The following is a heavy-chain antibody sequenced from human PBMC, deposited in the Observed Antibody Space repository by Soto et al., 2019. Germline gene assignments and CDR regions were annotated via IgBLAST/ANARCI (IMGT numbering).Heavy chain of an antibody. V-gene: IGHV3-9*01. CDR1: GFSFGDYA. CDR2: ISWNSGST. J-gene: IGHJ4*02. D-gene: IGHD3-16*02. CDR3: AKDNGLGVIPVFYYFGY. Sequence: GGSLRLSCAASGFSFGDYAMHWVRQAPGKGLEWVAGISWNSGSTGYADSVKGRFTISRDNAKNSLYLQMNSLRAEDTAFYYCAKDNGLGVIPVFYYFGYWGQGTLVTVSS.